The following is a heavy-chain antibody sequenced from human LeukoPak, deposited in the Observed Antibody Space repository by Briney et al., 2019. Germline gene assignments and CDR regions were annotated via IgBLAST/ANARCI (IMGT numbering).Heavy chain of an antibody. J-gene: IGHJ4*02. CDR2: IYASGTT. V-gene: IGHV4-61*02. Sequence: PSETLSLTCTVSGDSINSGTYYWSWLRQPAGMGLEWIGLIYASGTTDYNPSLKSRVTMSVDTSKNQFSLKLISMAAADTAVYYCARDSYDSSGNYLDYWGQGTLVTVSS. CDR1: GDSINSGTYY. D-gene: IGHD3-22*01. CDR3: ARDSYDSSGNYLDY.